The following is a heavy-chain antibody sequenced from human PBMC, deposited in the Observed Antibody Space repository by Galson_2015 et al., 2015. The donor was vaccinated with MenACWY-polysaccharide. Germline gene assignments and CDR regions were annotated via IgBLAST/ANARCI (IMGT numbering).Heavy chain of an antibody. CDR1: GFIFSGYW. D-gene: IGHD3-10*01. Sequence: SLRLSCAASGFIFSGYWMTWVRQAPGKGLEWVANIKKDGTEKYYTGSVKGRFTISRDNAKNSLDLQMDSLRAEDTATYYCARSWRMDVWGQGTTVTV. CDR2: IKKDGTEK. J-gene: IGHJ6*02. V-gene: IGHV3-7*01. CDR3: ARSWRMDV.